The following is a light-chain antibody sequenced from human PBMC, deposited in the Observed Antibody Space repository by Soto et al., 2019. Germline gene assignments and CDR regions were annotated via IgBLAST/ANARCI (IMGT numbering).Light chain of an antibody. CDR1: SGSIASNY. CDR2: EDS. V-gene: IGLV6-57*04. J-gene: IGLJ2*01. Sequence: LTQPHSVSESPGKTVTISCTRSSGSIASNYVQWYQQRPGSAPTPVIYEDSQRPSGVPDRFSGSIDSSSNSASLTISRLKTEDEADYYCQSFDNNNVVFGGGTKLTVL. CDR3: QSFDNNNVV.